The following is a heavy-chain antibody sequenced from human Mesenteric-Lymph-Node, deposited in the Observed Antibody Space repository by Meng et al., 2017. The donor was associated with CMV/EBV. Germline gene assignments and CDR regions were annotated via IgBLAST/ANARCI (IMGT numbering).Heavy chain of an antibody. V-gene: IGHV4-4*02. J-gene: IGHJ5*02. CDR2: IYHSGST. D-gene: IGHD6-6*01. CDR1: GGSISSSNW. CDR3: ARGTDIAARGMGFDP. Sequence: SETLSLTCAVSGGSISSSNWWSWVRQPPGKGLEWIGEIYHSGSTNYNPSLKSRVTISVDKSKNQFSLKLSSVTPEDTAVYYCARGTDIAARGMGFDPWGQGTLVTVSS.